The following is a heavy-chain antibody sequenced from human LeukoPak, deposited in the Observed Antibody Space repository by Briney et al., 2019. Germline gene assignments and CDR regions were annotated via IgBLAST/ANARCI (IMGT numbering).Heavy chain of an antibody. CDR3: ARELYFDY. CDR2: ISTDGKST. J-gene: IGHJ4*02. V-gene: IGHV3-74*01. Sequence: PGGSLRLSCVASGFTFSNYWMLWVCQAPGKGLMWVSLISTDGKSTRYAESVKGRFTISRDNAKNSLYLQMNSLRAEDTAVYYCARELYFDYWGQGTLVTVSS. CDR1: GFTFSNYW.